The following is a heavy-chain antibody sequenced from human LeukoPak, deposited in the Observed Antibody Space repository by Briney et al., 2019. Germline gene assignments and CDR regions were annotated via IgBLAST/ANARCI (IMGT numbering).Heavy chain of an antibody. CDR1: GYTFTSYG. CDR3: AREITMIVVVITWYYFDY. J-gene: IGHJ4*02. Sequence: SVKVSFKASGYTFTSYGISWVRQAPGQGLEWMGRIIPILGIANYAQKFQGRVTITADKSTSTAYMELSSLRSEDTAVYYCAREITMIVVVITWYYFDYWGQGTLVTVSS. CDR2: IIPILGIA. V-gene: IGHV1-69*04. D-gene: IGHD3-22*01.